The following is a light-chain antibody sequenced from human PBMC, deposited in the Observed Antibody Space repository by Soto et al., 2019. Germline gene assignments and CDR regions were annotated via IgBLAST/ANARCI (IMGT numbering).Light chain of an antibody. V-gene: IGLV2-14*01. CDR2: DVS. CDR1: SSDVGGYNY. J-gene: IGLJ1*01. CDR3: CSYTTSNTRQIV. Sequence: QSALTQPASVSESPGQSITISCTGTSSDVGGYNYVSWYQQHPGKAPKFMIYDVSNRPSGVSNRFSGSKSGNTASLTISGLRAEDEADYYCCSYTTSNTRQIVFGTGTKVTVL.